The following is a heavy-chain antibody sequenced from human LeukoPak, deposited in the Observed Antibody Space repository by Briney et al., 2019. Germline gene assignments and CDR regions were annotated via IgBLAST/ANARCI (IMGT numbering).Heavy chain of an antibody. CDR3: AKDYVPAIQKRSYFDY. Sequence: PGGSLRLSCAASGFTFSTYAMSWVRQAPGKGLEWVSAISGSGGSTYYADSVKGRLTISRDNSKNTLYLQMNSLRAEDTAIYYCAKDYVPAIQKRSYFDYWGQGTLVTVSS. CDR2: ISGSGGST. V-gene: IGHV3-23*01. D-gene: IGHD2-2*01. CDR1: GFTFSTYA. J-gene: IGHJ4*02.